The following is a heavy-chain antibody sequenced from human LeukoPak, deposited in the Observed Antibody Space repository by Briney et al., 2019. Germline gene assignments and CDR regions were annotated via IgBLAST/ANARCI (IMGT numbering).Heavy chain of an antibody. D-gene: IGHD5-24*01. J-gene: IGHJ4*02. V-gene: IGHV3-7*02. Sequence: TGGSLRLSCAASGFTFSDYRMNWVRQAPGQGLEWVASIKHDGSEKYYVGSLMGRFTISRDNARNSLYLQMNSLRVEDTAMYYCARGGRWLQSPPYFDYWGQGTLVTVSS. CDR3: ARGGRWLQSPPYFDY. CDR2: IKHDGSEK. CDR1: GFTFSDYR.